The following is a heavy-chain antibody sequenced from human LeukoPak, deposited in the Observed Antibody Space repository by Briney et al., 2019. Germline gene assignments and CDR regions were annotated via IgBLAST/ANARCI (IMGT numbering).Heavy chain of an antibody. Sequence: PGGSLTLSCAASGFTVSRYYMSWVRQAPGKGLEWVSLSYSGGSTYYAHSVQGRFTISIDNSKNMLFLQMTSLRADDTAVYYCVRGHDVDGYIHAPFDSWGRGTMVTVSS. D-gene: IGHD5-24*01. V-gene: IGHV3-53*01. J-gene: IGHJ4*02. CDR1: GFTVSRYY. CDR2: SYSGGST. CDR3: VRGHDVDGYIHAPFDS.